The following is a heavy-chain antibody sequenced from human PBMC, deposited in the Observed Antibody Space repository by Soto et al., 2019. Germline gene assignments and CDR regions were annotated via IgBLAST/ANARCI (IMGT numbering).Heavy chain of an antibody. CDR2: IYYSGST. CDR3: ARRVLLWFGETQLNYYYYYGMDV. J-gene: IGHJ6*02. V-gene: IGHV4-39*01. Sequence: PSETLSLTCTVSGGSISSSSYYWGWIRQPPGKGLEWIGSIYYSGSTYYNPSLKSRVTISVDTSKNQFSLKLSSVTAADTAVYYCARRVLLWFGETQLNYYYYYGMDVWGQGTTVTVSS. D-gene: IGHD3-10*01. CDR1: GGSISSSSYY.